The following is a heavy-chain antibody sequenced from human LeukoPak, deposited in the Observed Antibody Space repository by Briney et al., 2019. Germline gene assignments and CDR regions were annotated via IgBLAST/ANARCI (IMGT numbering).Heavy chain of an antibody. V-gene: IGHV3-7*01. Sequence: GGSLGLSCAASGFTFSSYWMSWVRQAPGKGLEGVANIKQDGSEKYYVDSVKGRFTISRDNAKNSLYLQMNSLRAEDTAVYYCARVRKDCSGGSCYSFDFDYWGQGTLVTVSS. D-gene: IGHD2-15*01. CDR2: IKQDGSEK. CDR3: ARVRKDCSGGSCYSFDFDY. CDR1: GFTFSSYW. J-gene: IGHJ4*02.